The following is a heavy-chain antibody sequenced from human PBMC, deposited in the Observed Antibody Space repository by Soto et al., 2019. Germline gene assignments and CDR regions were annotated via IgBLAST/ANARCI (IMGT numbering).Heavy chain of an antibody. D-gene: IGHD6-6*01. J-gene: IGHJ4*02. Sequence: GASVKVSCKASGVTFSSYAISWVRQAPGQGLEWMGGITPIFGTANYAQKFQGRVTITADESTSTAYMELSSLRSEDTAVYYCARVGLVHSSSQYFDYWGQGTLVTVSS. V-gene: IGHV1-69*13. CDR1: GVTFSSYA. CDR3: ARVGLVHSSSQYFDY. CDR2: ITPIFGTA.